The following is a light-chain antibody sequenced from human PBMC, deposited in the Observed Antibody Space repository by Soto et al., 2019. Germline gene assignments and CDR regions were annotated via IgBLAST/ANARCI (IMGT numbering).Light chain of an antibody. CDR3: QQYGSSTPDT. CDR1: KTVSSGY. J-gene: IGKJ2*01. CDR2: DAS. V-gene: IGKV3D-20*01. Sequence: DIVLTQSPSTLSLSTGERATLYCGASKTVSSGYLAWYQQKPGLAPRLLIYDASTRATGIPDRFSGSGSGRDFPLTISRLAPEEFAVYYCQQYGSSTPDTFGQGTKLEIK.